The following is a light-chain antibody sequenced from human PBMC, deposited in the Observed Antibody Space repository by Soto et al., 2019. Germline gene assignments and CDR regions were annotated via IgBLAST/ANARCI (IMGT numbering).Light chain of an antibody. CDR2: GAS. Sequence: EIVLTQSPGTLSLSPGERATLSCRASQSVSNNYLAWYQQKPGQAPRLLIYGASFRATGIPHRFSGSGAGTDFTLTISSLESEDAAVYYCQQYSSSPLTFGGGTKVDI. CDR3: QQYSSSPLT. CDR1: QSVSNNY. V-gene: IGKV3-20*01. J-gene: IGKJ4*01.